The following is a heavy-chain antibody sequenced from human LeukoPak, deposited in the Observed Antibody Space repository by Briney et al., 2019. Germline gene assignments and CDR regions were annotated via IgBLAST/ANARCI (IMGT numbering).Heavy chain of an antibody. CDR1: GGPISSGGYY. Sequence: PSETLSLTCTVSGGPISSGGYYWSWIRQHPGKGLEWIGYIYYSGSTYYNPSLKSRVTISVDTSKNQVSRKLSSVTAADTAVYYCAREPIVVVTAIRFDAFDIWGQGTMVTVSS. CDR3: AREPIVVVTAIRFDAFDI. J-gene: IGHJ3*02. V-gene: IGHV4-31*03. D-gene: IGHD2-21*02. CDR2: IYYSGST.